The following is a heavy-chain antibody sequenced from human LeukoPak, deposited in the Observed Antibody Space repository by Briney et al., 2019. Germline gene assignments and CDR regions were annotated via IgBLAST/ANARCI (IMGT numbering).Heavy chain of an antibody. J-gene: IGHJ4*02. D-gene: IGHD3-9*01. Sequence: GGSLRLSCAASGFTFSNYAMSWVRQAPGKGLEWVSSISNGGRTYYADSVKGRFTISRDNAENSLYLQMNSLRAEDTAVYYCARDRSGGYDILTGYYSLTDCWGQGTLVTVSS. CDR2: ISNGGRT. CDR3: ARDRSGGYDILTGYYSLTDC. V-gene: IGHV3-69-1*01. CDR1: GFTFSNYA.